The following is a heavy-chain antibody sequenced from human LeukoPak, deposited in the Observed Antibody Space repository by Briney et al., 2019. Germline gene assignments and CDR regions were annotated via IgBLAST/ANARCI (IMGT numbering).Heavy chain of an antibody. CDR1: GFTFSSYA. Sequence: GGTLRLSCAASGFTFSSYAMNWVRQAPGKGLEWVAVISYDGSNTYYADSVKGRFTISRDNSKNMLYLQMNSLRAEDTAVYYCAKPYYYGSGSYMDYWGQGTLVTVSS. CDR3: AKPYYYGSGSYMDY. V-gene: IGHV3-30*18. J-gene: IGHJ4*02. CDR2: ISYDGSNT. D-gene: IGHD3-10*01.